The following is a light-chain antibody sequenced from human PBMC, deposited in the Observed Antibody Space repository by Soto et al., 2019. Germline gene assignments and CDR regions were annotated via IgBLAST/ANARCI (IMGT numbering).Light chain of an antibody. CDR2: AAS. CDR1: QSVSSNY. V-gene: IGKV3-20*01. Sequence: EFVLTQSPGTLSLSPGERVTLSCRASQSVSSNYLAWYQQSPGQAPRLLIYAASSRATGIPDRFSASGSGTDFTLSISSLQPEDFAVYYCQQYSSSVLTFGGGTKVEI. CDR3: QQYSSSVLT. J-gene: IGKJ4*01.